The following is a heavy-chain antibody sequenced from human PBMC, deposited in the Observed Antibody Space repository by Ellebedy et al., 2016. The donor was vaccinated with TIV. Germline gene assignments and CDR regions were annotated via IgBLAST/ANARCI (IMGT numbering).Heavy chain of an antibody. CDR2: IYTSGDT. CDR1: GFTVSANF. CDR3: ARGPNIDS. J-gene: IGHJ5*01. V-gene: IGHV3-66*01. Sequence: GESLKISCAASGFTVSANFMNWVRQPPGKGLEWVSIIYTSGDTYYADSVKGRFTLSRDNSKNTLYLQMNTLRTDDTAGYYCARGPNIDSWGQGTLVTVSS.